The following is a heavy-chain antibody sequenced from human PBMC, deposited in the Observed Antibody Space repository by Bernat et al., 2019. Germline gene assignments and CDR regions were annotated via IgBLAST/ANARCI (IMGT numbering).Heavy chain of an antibody. Sequence: QLQLQESGPGLVKPSETLSLTCTVSGGSISSSGYYWGWIRQPPGKGLEWIGSIYYSGSTYYNPSLKSRVTISVDTSKNQFSLKLSSVTAADMAVYYCAAYYYDSSGYAFFQNINDYWGQGTLVTVSS. D-gene: IGHD3-22*01. J-gene: IGHJ4*02. V-gene: IGHV4-39*01. CDR2: IYYSGST. CDR1: GGSISSSGYY. CDR3: AAYYYDSSGYAFFQNINDY.